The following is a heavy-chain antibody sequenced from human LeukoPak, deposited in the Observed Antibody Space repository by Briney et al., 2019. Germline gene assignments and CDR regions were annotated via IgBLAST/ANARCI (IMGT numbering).Heavy chain of an antibody. CDR1: GGTFSSYA. J-gene: IGHJ5*02. D-gene: IGHD2-15*01. V-gene: IGHV1-69*13. Sequence: GASVKVSCKASGGTFSSYAISWVRQAPGQGLEWMGGIIPIFGTANYAQKFQGRVTITADESTSTAYMELSSLRSEDTAVYYCVLDCSGGSFYPWGQGTLVTVSS. CDR2: IIPIFGTA. CDR3: VLDCSGGSFYP.